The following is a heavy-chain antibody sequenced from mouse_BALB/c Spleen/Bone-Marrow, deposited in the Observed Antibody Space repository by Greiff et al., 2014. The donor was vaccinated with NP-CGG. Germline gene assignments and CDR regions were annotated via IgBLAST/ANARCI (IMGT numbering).Heavy chain of an antibody. CDR1: GYTFSHYW. D-gene: IGHD1-2*01. CDR2: ILPGTGST. J-gene: IGHJ2*01. V-gene: IGHV1-9*01. CDR3: TRSLRRYFDY. Sequence: VQLQQSGAELMKPGASVKISCKATGYTFSHYWIEWVKQRPGHGLEWIGEILPGTGSTKYNEKFKGKATITADTSSSTAYMQLGSLTSEDSAVYYCTRSLRRYFDYWGQGTTLTVSS.